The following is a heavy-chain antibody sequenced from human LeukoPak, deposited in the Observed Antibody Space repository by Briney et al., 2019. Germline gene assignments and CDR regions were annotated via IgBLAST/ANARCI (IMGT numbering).Heavy chain of an antibody. CDR3: ARVYAPLHYLFDY. D-gene: IGHD2/OR15-2a*01. CDR1: GGSISSGDYY. J-gene: IGHJ4*02. CDR2: IYYSGST. V-gene: IGHV4-30-4*01. Sequence: SETLSLTCTVSGGSISSGDYYWSWIRQPPGKSLEWIGYIYYSGSTYYNPSLKSRVTISVDTSKNQFSLKLSSVTAADTAVYYCARVYAPLHYLFDYWGQGTLVTVSS.